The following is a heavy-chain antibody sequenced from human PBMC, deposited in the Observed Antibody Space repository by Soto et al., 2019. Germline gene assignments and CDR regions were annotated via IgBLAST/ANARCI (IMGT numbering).Heavy chain of an antibody. Sequence: GGSLRLSCAASGFTFSSYSMNWVRQAPGKGLEWVSYISSSSSSTIYYADSVKGRFTISRDNAKNSLYLQMNSLRDEDTAVYYCARETYWSDYGDYDAFDIWGQGTMVTVSS. D-gene: IGHD4-17*01. CDR2: ISSSSSSTI. CDR1: GFTFSSYS. J-gene: IGHJ3*02. CDR3: ARETYWSDYGDYDAFDI. V-gene: IGHV3-48*02.